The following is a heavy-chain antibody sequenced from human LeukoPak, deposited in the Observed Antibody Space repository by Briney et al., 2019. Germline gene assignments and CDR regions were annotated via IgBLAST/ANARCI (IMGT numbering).Heavy chain of an antibody. CDR1: GGSISSSTYY. Sequence: PSETLSLTCTVSGGSISSSTYYWGWIRQPPGKGLEWIGTIYYSGSTYYNPSLKSRVTMSVDTSKNQFSLRLSSVTAADTAVYYCVNRALAGRDLDYWGQGTLVTVSS. D-gene: IGHD6-19*01. J-gene: IGHJ4*02. CDR3: VNRALAGRDLDY. CDR2: IYYSGST. V-gene: IGHV4-39*01.